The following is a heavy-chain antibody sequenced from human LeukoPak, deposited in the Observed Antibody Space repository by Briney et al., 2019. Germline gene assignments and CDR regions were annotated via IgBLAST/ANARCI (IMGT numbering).Heavy chain of an antibody. CDR2: INHSGST. J-gene: IGHJ4*02. CDR3: ARYVAEVDY. CDR1: GGSFSGYY. Sequence: PSETLSLTCAVYGGSFSGYYWSWIRQPPGKGLEWIGEINHSGSTNYNPSLKSRVTISVDMSKNQFSLKLSSVTAADTAVYYCARYVAEVDYWGQGTLVTVSS. D-gene: IGHD2-21*01. V-gene: IGHV4-34*01.